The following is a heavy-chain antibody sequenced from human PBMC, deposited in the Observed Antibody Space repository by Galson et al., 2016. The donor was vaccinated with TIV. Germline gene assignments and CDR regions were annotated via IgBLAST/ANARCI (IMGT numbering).Heavy chain of an antibody. CDR1: GFSFSLSS. CDR3: AKGKGSSCYSGADY. CDR2: ISSGSSYI. V-gene: IGHV3-21*04. J-gene: IGHJ4*02. D-gene: IGHD2-2*02. Sequence: SLRLSCAASGFSFSLSSMNWVRQAPGRGLEWVSSISSGSSYIYYAGSVKGRFTISRDTSKNTLYLQMSSLRAEDTALYYCAKGKGSSCYSGADYWGQGTLVTVSS.